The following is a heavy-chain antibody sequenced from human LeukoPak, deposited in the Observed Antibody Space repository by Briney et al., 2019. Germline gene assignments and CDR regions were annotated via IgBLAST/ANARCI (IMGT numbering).Heavy chain of an antibody. V-gene: IGHV4-31*03. CDR1: ADSLSSGGHY. J-gene: IGHJ4*02. D-gene: IGHD5-24*01. Sequence: SETLSLTCTVSADSLSSGGHYWAWIRQFPGKGLESIGFIHHSGRSRHNPSLKDRVAISVDTSRKQFALKLSSVTAADTAMYYCARGGDRFGGFYFDYWGQGIQVIVSS. CDR2: IHHSGRS. CDR3: ARGGDRFGGFYFDY.